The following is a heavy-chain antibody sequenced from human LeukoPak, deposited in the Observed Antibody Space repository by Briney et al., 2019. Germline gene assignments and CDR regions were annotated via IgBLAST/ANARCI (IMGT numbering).Heavy chain of an antibody. V-gene: IGHV3-64*01. J-gene: IGHJ4*02. CDR1: GFTFSSYA. Sequence: GGSLRLSCAASGFTFSSYAMHWVRQAPGKGLEYVSAISSNGGSTYYANSVKVRFTISRDNSKNTLYLQMGSLRAEDMAVYYCARGGYYDFWSGYYSDYWGQGTLVTVSS. CDR2: ISSNGGST. CDR3: ARGGYYDFWSGYYSDY. D-gene: IGHD3-3*01.